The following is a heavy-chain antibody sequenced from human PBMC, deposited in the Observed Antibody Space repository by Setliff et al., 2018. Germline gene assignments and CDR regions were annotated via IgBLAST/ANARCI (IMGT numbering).Heavy chain of an antibody. D-gene: IGHD1-26*01. CDR1: GGSISSASYY. Sequence: PSETLSLTCTVSGGSISSASYYWSWIRQPAGKGLEWIGHIYTSWSTIYNPSLKSRVTMSVDTSKNQFSLNLSSVTAADTAVYYCARTGTYRYFDYWGQGALVTVSS. V-gene: IGHV4-61*09. J-gene: IGHJ4*02. CDR3: ARTGTYRYFDY. CDR2: IYTSWST.